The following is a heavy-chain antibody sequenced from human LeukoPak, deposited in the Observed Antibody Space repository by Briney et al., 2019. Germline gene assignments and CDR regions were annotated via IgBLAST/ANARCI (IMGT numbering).Heavy chain of an antibody. D-gene: IGHD6-13*01. J-gene: IGHJ4*02. Sequence: SETLSLTCTVSGGSMSSGTYYWSWIRQPPGTGLEWIGYIYYSGSTNYNPSLKSRVTISVDTSKNQFSLKLSSVTAADTAVYYCARGRKKVGSSWPFDYWGQGTLVTVSS. CDR1: GGSMSSGTYY. V-gene: IGHV4-61*01. CDR3: ARGRKKVGSSWPFDY. CDR2: IYYSGST.